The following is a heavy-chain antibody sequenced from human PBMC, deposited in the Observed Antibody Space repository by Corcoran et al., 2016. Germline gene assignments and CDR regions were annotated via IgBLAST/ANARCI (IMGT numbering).Heavy chain of an antibody. D-gene: IGHD2-15*01. CDR1: GDSVSTISAA. J-gene: IGHJ3*02. Sequence: QVQLQQSGPGLVKPSQTLSLTCAISGDSVSTISAAWNWIRQSPSRGLEWLGRTYYRAKWYNDYAVSVKSRVTINPDTSKNQFSLQLNSVTPDDTAVKYCAREAADAFDIWGQGTMVTVSS. V-gene: IGHV6-1*01. CDR2: TYYRAKWYN. CDR3: AREAADAFDI.